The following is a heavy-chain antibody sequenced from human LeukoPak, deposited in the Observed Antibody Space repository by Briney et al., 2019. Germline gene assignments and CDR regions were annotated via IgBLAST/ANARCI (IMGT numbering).Heavy chain of an antibody. V-gene: IGHV3-23*01. CDR1: GFTISSYA. D-gene: IGHD6-6*01. Sequence: GGSLRLSCAASGFTISSYAMSWVRQAPGKGLEWVSAISGSGGSTYYADSVKGRFTISRDNSKNTLYLQMNSLRAEDTAVYYCAKDQSGYSSSSLDYWGQGTLVTVSS. CDR3: AKDQSGYSSSSLDY. CDR2: ISGSGGST. J-gene: IGHJ4*02.